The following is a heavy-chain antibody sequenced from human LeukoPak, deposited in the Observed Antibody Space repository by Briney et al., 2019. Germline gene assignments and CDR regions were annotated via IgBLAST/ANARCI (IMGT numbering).Heavy chain of an antibody. D-gene: IGHD1-26*01. V-gene: IGHV3-9*01. CDR3: ARDKIVGATHFDY. CDR1: GFTFDDYA. J-gene: IGHJ4*02. CDR2: ISWNSGSI. Sequence: GRSLRLSCAASGFTFDDYAMHWVRQAPGKGLEWVSGISWNSGSIGYADSVKGRFTISRDNAKNSLYLQMNSLRAEDTAVYYSARDKIVGATHFDYWGQGTLVTVSS.